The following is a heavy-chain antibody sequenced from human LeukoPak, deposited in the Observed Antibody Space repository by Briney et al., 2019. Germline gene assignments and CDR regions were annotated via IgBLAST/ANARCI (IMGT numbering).Heavy chain of an antibody. V-gene: IGHV3-23*01. CDR1: GFTFSSYA. CDR3: AKDLTVTTRGDALDI. CDR2: LSGSGDNT. J-gene: IGHJ3*02. D-gene: IGHD4-17*01. Sequence: KRGGSLRLSCAASGFTFSSYAMSWVRQAPGKGLEWVSSLSGSGDNTYYADSVKGRFAISRDNSKNTLYLQMNSLRVEDTAVYYCAKDLTVTTRGDALDIWGQGTMVTVSS.